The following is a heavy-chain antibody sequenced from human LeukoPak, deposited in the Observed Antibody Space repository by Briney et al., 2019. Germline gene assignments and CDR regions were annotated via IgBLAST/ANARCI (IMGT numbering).Heavy chain of an antibody. CDR3: ARAGGGYCSGGSCYSSSFDY. CDR2: ISSNGGST. D-gene: IGHD2-15*01. CDR1: GFTFSSYW. V-gene: IGHV3-64*01. Sequence: PGGSLRLSCAASGFTFSSYWMSWVRQAPGKGLEYVSAISSNGGSTYYANSVKGRFTISRDNSKNTPYLQMGSLRAEDMAVYYCARAGGGYCSGGSCYSSSFDYWGQGTLVTVSS. J-gene: IGHJ4*02.